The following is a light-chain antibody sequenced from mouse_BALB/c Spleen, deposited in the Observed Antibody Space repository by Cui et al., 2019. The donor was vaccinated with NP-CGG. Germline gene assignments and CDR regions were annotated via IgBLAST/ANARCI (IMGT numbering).Light chain of an antibody. V-gene: IGLV1*01. Sequence: QAVVTQESALTTSPGETVTLTCRSSTGAVTTSNYANWVQEKPDHLFTGLIGGTNNRVPGAPARFSGSLIGDKAVLTITGAQTEDEAIYFCALWYSNHWVFGGGTKLTVL. CDR1: TGAVTTSNY. J-gene: IGLJ1*01. CDR2: GTN. CDR3: ALWYSNHWV.